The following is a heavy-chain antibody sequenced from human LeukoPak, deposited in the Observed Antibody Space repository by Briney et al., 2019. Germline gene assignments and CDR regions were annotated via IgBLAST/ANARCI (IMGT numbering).Heavy chain of an antibody. CDR3: ARAPRITMIVVAPPDY. CDR1: GGSFSGYY. J-gene: IGHJ4*02. CDR2: INHSGST. V-gene: IGHV4-34*01. D-gene: IGHD3-22*01. Sequence: KTSETLSLTRAVYGGSFSGYYWSWIRQPPGKGLEWIGEINHSGSTNYNPSLKSRVTISVDTSKNQFSLKLSSVTAADTAVYYCARAPRITMIVVAPPDYWGQGTLVTVSS.